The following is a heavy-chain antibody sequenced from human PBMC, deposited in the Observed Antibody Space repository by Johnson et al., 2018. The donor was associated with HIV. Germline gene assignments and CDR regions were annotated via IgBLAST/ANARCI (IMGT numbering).Heavy chain of an antibody. D-gene: IGHD3-10*01. Sequence: QVQLVESGGGVVQPGRSLRLSCAASGFTFSSYAMHWVRQAPGKGLEWVAFIRYDGSNNYYADSVKGRFTISRDNSKNTLYLQMDSLRAEDTAVYYCAKDRGLWVGDDAVDIWGQGTMVTVSS. CDR3: AKDRGLWVGDDAVDI. CDR2: IRYDGSNN. J-gene: IGHJ3*02. V-gene: IGHV3-30*02. CDR1: GFTFSSYA.